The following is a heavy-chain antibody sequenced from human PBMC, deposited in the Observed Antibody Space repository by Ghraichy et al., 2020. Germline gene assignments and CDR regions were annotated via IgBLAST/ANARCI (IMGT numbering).Heavy chain of an antibody. CDR2: ISPNGTNT. Sequence: GGSLRLSCAASGFIFSRHAMPWVRQAPGKGLEYVSFISPNGTNTYYADSVKGRFTISRDNSKNTLYLQMGSLRGDDRAVYYCARGHEVVRGVVDYWVQGTLVNVSS. J-gene: IGHJ4*02. D-gene: IGHD3-10*01. V-gene: IGHV3-64*02. CDR1: GFIFSRHA. CDR3: ARGHEVVRGVVDY.